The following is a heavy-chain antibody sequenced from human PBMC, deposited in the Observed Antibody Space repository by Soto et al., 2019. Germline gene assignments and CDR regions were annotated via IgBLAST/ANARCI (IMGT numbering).Heavy chain of an antibody. CDR3: AITYCRDNSCPRDFDF. D-gene: IGHD2-21*01. CDR1: GGTFNTYT. V-gene: IGHV1-69*02. Sequence: QVQVVQSGAEVKKPESSVKVSCKPSGGTFNTYTVNWVRLAPGHGLEWMGRFIPILDMANYAQKFQDRVTITAPRSTFTAYMELNSLTSDDTAVYYCAITYCRDNSCPRDFDFWGPGTRVTVSS. CDR2: FIPILDMA. J-gene: IGHJ4*02.